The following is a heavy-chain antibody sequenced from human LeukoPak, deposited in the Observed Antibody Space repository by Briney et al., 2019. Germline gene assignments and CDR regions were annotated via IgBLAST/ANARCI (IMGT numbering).Heavy chain of an antibody. J-gene: IGHJ4*02. V-gene: IGHV3-30-3*01. CDR1: GFTFSSYA. CDR2: ISYDGSNK. Sequence: GGSLRLSCAASGFTFSSYAMHWVRQAPDKGLEWVAVISYDGSNKYYADSVKGRFTISRDNSKNTLHLQMNSLRAEDTAVYYCARDGSGSYYKFDYWGQGTLVTVSS. D-gene: IGHD3-10*01. CDR3: ARDGSGSYYKFDY.